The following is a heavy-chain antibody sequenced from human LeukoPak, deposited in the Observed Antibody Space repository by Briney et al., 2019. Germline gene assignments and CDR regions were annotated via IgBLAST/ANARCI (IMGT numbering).Heavy chain of an antibody. V-gene: IGHV3-9*03. CDR3: ARDRGNYYGFDY. J-gene: IGHJ4*02. CDR1: GFTFDDYA. Sequence: PGGSLRLSCAASGFTFDDYAMHWVRQAPGKGLEWVSGISWNSGSIGYADSVKGRFTISRDNAKNSLCLQMNSLRAEDMAVYYCARDRGNYYGFDYWGQGTLVTVSS. D-gene: IGHD1-26*01. CDR2: ISWNSGSI.